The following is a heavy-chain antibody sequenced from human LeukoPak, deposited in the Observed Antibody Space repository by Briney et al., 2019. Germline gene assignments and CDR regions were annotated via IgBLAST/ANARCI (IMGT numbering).Heavy chain of an antibody. Sequence: SQTLSLTCTVSGGSISSGDYYWSWIRQPPGKGLEWIGYIYYSGGTYYNPSLKSRVTISVDTSKNQFSLKLSSVTAADTAVYYCGRTSGIHEGNYFDYWGQGTLVTVSS. CDR1: GGSISSGDYY. D-gene: IGHD1-26*01. CDR2: IYYSGGT. CDR3: GRTSGIHEGNYFDY. J-gene: IGHJ4*02. V-gene: IGHV4-30-4*08.